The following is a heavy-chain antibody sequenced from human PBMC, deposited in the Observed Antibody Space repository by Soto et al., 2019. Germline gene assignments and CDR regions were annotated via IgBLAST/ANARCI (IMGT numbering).Heavy chain of an antibody. D-gene: IGHD1-26*01. CDR1: GYTFTSYG. V-gene: IGHV1-18*04. CDR2: ISAYNGNT. Sequence: QVQLVQSGAEVKKPGASVKVSCKASGYTFTSYGISWVRQSPGQGLEWMGWISAYNGNTNYAQKLQGRVTMTTDTSTSTAYMELRSLRSDDTAVYYCARVIRVVSRNFIVGAGHFDYWGQGTLVTVSS. J-gene: IGHJ4*02. CDR3: ARVIRVVSRNFIVGAGHFDY.